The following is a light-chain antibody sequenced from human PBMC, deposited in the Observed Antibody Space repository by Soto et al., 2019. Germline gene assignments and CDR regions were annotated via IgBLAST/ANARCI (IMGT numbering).Light chain of an antibody. CDR3: SSYTTSASYV. CDR1: RSDVGSYNS. CDR2: GVS. J-gene: IGLJ1*01. Sequence: SVLTGPASVSGTPVESLTISCTGTRSDVGSYNSVSWYQQHPGKAPKLMIDGVSNRPSGVSIRFSGSKSGNTASLTISGLQAEDEGDYYCSSYTTSASYVFGTGTKVTVL. V-gene: IGLV2-14*01.